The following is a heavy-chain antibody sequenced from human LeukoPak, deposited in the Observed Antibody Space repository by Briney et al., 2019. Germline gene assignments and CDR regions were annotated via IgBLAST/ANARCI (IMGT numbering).Heavy chain of an antibody. Sequence: SETLSLTCTVSGGSISSGGYYWSWIRQHPGKGLEWIGYIYYSGSTYYNPSLKSRVTISVDTSKNQFSLKLSSVTAADTAVYYCARDSRYYYDSSGYYYFDYWGQGTLVTVSS. CDR2: IYYSGST. CDR1: GGSISSGGYY. V-gene: IGHV4-31*03. CDR3: ARDSRYYYDSSGYYYFDY. J-gene: IGHJ4*02. D-gene: IGHD3-22*01.